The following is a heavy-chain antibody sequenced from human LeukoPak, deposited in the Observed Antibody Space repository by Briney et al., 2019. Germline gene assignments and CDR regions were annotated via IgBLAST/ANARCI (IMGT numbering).Heavy chain of an antibody. CDR2: VSGSSSHT. J-gene: IGHJ3*02. CDR1: GQAVTTVG. D-gene: IGHD2/OR15-2a*01. Sequence: SVLLWCKACGQAVTTVGNGWVCRSPGQGLEWMGWVSGSSSHTNYARQLQGRVIMTTDTSTTTAYMELRSLRSDDTAVYYCAGDFDCASTVCTDVFDICGLGTMVIVTS. V-gene: IGHV1-18*01. CDR3: AGDFDCASTVCTDVFDI.